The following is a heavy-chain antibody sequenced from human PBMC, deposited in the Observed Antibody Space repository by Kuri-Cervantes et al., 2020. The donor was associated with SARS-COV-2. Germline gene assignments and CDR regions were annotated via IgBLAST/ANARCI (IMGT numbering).Heavy chain of an antibody. V-gene: IGHV4-4*07. CDR3: VVGFFSSRKWDY. D-gene: IGHD2-15*01. J-gene: IGHJ4*02. CDR2: IYTSGST. CDR1: GGSISSYY. Sequence: SETLSLTCTVSGGSISSYYWSWIRQPAGKGLEWIGRIYTSGSTNYNPSLKSRVTMSVDTSKNQFSLKLSSVTAADTAVYYCVVGFFSSRKWDYWGQGTLVTVSS.